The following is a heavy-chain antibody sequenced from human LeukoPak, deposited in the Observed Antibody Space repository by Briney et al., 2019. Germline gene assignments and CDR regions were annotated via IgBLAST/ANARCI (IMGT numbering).Heavy chain of an antibody. CDR2: IIPIFGIA. Sequence: SVKVSCKASGGTFSSYAISWVRQAPGQGLEWMGRIIPIFGIANYAQKFQGRVTITADKCTSTAYMELSSLRSEDTAVYYCARATVGATAFGYWGQGTLVTVSS. D-gene: IGHD1-26*01. CDR3: ARATVGATAFGY. CDR1: GGTFSSYA. V-gene: IGHV1-69*04. J-gene: IGHJ4*02.